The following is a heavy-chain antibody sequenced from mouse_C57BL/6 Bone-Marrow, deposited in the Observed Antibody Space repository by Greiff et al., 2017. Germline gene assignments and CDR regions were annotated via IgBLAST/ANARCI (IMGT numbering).Heavy chain of an antibody. CDR2: IYPGDGDT. D-gene: IGHD2-2*01. CDR3: ARSWLRRGWYFDV. J-gene: IGHJ1*03. Sequence: VQLQQSGPELVKPGASVKISCKASGYAFSSSWMNWVKQRPGKGLEWIGRIYPGDGDTNYNGKFKGKATLTADKSSSTAYMQLSSLTSEDSAVYFCARSWLRRGWYFDVWGTGTTVTVSS. CDR1: GYAFSSSW. V-gene: IGHV1-82*01.